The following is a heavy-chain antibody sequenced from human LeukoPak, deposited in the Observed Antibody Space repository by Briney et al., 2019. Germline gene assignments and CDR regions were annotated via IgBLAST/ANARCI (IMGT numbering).Heavy chain of an antibody. CDR2: SGSGGST. CDR1: GFTFSSYA. J-gene: IGHJ4*02. Sequence: GGSLRLSCAASGFTFSSYAMSWVRQAPGKGLEWVSGSGSGGSTYYADSVKGRFTISRDNPKNTLYLQMNSLRAEDTAVYYCAKDFWSGYYPNYWGQGTLVTVSS. CDR3: AKDFWSGYYPNY. V-gene: IGHV3-23*01. D-gene: IGHD3-3*01.